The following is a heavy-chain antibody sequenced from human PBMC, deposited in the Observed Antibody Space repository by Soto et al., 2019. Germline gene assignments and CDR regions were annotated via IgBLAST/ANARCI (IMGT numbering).Heavy chain of an antibody. V-gene: IGHV4-4*02. CDR1: SGSITSANW. CDR3: ARRGGGVVLAATTPFDY. CDR2: IYHSGST. Sequence: QVPLQESGPRLVRPSGTLSLTCTVSSGSITSANWWSWVRQPPGRGLEWIGEIYHSGSTNYNLSPKSRATLTVDKSNNQFSLSLSSVTAADTANYYCARRGGGVVLAATTPFDYWGQGTLVTVSS. D-gene: IGHD2-15*01. J-gene: IGHJ4*02.